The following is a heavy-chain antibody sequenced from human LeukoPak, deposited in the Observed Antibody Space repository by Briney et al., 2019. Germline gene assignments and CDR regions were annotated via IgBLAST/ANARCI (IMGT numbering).Heavy chain of an antibody. CDR1: GYTLTELS. V-gene: IGHV1-24*01. Sequence: ASVKVSCKVSGYTLTELSMHWVRQAPGKGLEWMGGFDPEDGETIYAQKFQGRVTMTEDTSTDTAYMELSSLRSEDTAVYYCATSPSRRWWFDPWGQGTLVTVSS. CDR2: FDPEDGET. CDR3: ATSPSRRWWFDP. D-gene: IGHD4-23*01. J-gene: IGHJ5*02.